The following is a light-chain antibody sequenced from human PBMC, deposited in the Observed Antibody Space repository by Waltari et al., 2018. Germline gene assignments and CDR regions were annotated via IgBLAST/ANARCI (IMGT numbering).Light chain of an antibody. Sequence: SYVLAQPPSVSVAPGVTARITCRGNHPGSKIVPWYQVKAGQAPVVVVSDDSDRPSGIPERFSASNSANTATLTISGVEAGDEADYYCQVWDSSSDHVVFGGGTKLTVL. CDR3: QVWDSSSDHVV. J-gene: IGLJ2*01. CDR2: DDS. V-gene: IGLV3-21*02. CDR1: HPGSKI.